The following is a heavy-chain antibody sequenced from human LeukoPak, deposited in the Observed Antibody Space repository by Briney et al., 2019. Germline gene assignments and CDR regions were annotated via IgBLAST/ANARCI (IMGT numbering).Heavy chain of an antibody. CDR3: ARVVGYYMDV. J-gene: IGHJ6*03. CDR2: ISSSSSYI. CDR1: GFTFSSCR. Sequence: GGSLRLSCAASGFTFSSCRMIWVRQAAGKGLQWVSSISSSSSYIYYEDSVKGRLTISRDNAKNSLYLQMNRLRAEDTAVYYCARVVGYYMDVWGKGTTVTVSS. V-gene: IGHV3-21*01.